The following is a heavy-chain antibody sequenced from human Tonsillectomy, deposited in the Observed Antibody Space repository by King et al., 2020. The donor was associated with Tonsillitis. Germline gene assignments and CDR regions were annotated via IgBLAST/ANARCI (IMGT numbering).Heavy chain of an antibody. V-gene: IGHV1-18*01. D-gene: IGHD2-8*01. CDR2: ISDYNVNT. Sequence: VQLVESGAEVKKPGASVKVSCKASGNTFISYGISWVRQAPGQGLEWMGWISDYNVNTNYAQKLQGRVTMTTDTSTSTAYMELRSLRSDDTAVYYCARVSPDLYLDYWGQGTLITVSS. CDR3: ARVSPDLYLDY. J-gene: IGHJ4*02. CDR1: GNTFISYG.